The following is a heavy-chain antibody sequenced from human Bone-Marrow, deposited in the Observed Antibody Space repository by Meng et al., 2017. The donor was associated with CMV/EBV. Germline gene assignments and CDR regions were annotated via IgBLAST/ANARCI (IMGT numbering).Heavy chain of an antibody. D-gene: IGHD2-2*01. V-gene: IGHV3-53*01. CDR1: GFSVSSNY. CDR2: IYSVGST. J-gene: IGHJ4*02. Sequence: GESLKISCEASGFSVSSNYMNWVRQAPGKGLEWVSVIYSVGSTYYADSVKGRFTVSRDNSKNTPYLQMNTLRAEDTAVYYCAREDCSSASCYFFDYCGQGTLVTVSS. CDR3: AREDCSSASCYFFDY.